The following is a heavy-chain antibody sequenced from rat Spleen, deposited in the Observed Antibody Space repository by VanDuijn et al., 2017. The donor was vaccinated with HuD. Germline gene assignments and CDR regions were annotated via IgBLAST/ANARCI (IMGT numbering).Heavy chain of an antibody. J-gene: IGHJ4*01. CDR2: ISYDGSST. D-gene: IGHD1-12*02. CDR3: ARHSDYDGTMDA. CDR1: GFTFSDYY. V-gene: IGHV5-29*01. Sequence: EVQLVESDGGLVQPGRSLKLSCAASGFTFSDYYMAWVRQAPTKGLEWVATISYDGSSTYYRDSVKGRFTISRDNAKSTLYLQMDSLRSEDTATYYCARHSDYDGTMDAWGQGASVTVSS.